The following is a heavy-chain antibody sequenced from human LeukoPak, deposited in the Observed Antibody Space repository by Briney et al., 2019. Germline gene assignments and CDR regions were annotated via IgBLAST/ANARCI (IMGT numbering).Heavy chain of an antibody. CDR3: ARGTAYYDFWSGLPVDY. Sequence: SVKVSCKASGGTFSSFAISWVRQAPGQGLEWMGGIIPIFGTANYAQKFQGRVTITADESTSTAYMELSSLRSEDTAVYYCARGTAYYDFWSGLPVDYWGQGTLVTVSS. J-gene: IGHJ4*02. D-gene: IGHD3-3*01. CDR1: GGTFSSFA. V-gene: IGHV1-69*01. CDR2: IIPIFGTA.